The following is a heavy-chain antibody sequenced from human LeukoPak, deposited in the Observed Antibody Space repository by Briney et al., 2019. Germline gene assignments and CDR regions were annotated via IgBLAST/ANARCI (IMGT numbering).Heavy chain of an antibody. CDR2: INPNSGGT. D-gene: IGHD3-9*01. J-gene: IGHJ4*02. V-gene: IGHV1-2*04. CDR3: ARDGALNFLTGYSPGFDY. Sequence: ASVKVSCKASGYTFTGYYMHWVRQAPGQGLEWMGWINPNSGGTNYAQKFQGWVTMTRDTSISTAYMELSRLRSDDTAVYYCARDGALNFLTGYSPGFDYWGQGTLVTVSS. CDR1: GYTFTGYY.